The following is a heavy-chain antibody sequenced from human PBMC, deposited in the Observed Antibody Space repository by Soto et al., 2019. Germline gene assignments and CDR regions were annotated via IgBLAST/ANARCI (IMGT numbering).Heavy chain of an antibody. CDR2: ISSSSSYI. V-gene: IGHV3-21*01. Sequence: GGSLRLSCAASGFTLSSYSMNWVRQAPGKGLEWVSSISSSSSYIYYADSGKGRFTISRDNAKNSLYLQMNSLRAEDTAVYYCASVPLRNYGEYKAAFIFWGKGTLVTVS. CDR1: GFTLSSYS. J-gene: IGHJ3*01. CDR3: ASVPLRNYGEYKAAFIF. D-gene: IGHD4-17*01.